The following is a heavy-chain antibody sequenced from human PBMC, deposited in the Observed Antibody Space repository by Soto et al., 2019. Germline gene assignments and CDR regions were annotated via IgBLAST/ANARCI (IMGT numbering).Heavy chain of an antibody. CDR3: AKDIGTGDYNPSNWFDP. V-gene: IGHV3-9*01. D-gene: IGHD4-4*01. Sequence: GGSLRLSCAASGFTFDDYAMHWVRQAPGKGLEWVSGISWNSGSIGYADSVKGRFTISRDNAKNSLYLQMNSLRAEDTALYYCAKDIGTGDYNPSNWFDPWGQGTLVTVSS. CDR2: ISWNSGSI. J-gene: IGHJ5*02. CDR1: GFTFDDYA.